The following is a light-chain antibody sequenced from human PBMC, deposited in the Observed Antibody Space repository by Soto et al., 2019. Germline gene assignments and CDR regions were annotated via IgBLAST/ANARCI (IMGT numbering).Light chain of an antibody. J-gene: IGKJ1*01. CDR1: QSVSSTY. CDR2: GAS. V-gene: IGKV3-20*01. Sequence: EIVLTQSPGTLSLSPGERATLSCRASQSVSSTYLAWYQQKPGQAPRLLIHGASSRATGIPDRFSGSGSGTDLTLTISRLEPEDFAVYYCQQYGFRTFGQGTKVDIK. CDR3: QQYGFRT.